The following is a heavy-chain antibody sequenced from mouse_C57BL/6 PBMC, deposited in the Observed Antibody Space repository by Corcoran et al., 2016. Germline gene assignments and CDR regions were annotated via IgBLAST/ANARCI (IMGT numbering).Heavy chain of an antibody. CDR2: ISYDGSN. CDR3: ARWVTTVAMDY. D-gene: IGHD1-1*01. J-gene: IGHJ4*01. Sequence: DVQLQESGPGLVKPSQSLSLTCSVTGYSITSGYYWNWIRQFPGNKLEWMGYISYDGSNNYNPSLKNRISITRDTSKNQFFLKLNSVTTEDTATYYCARWVTTVAMDYWGQGTSVTVSS. CDR1: GYSITSGYY. V-gene: IGHV3-6*01.